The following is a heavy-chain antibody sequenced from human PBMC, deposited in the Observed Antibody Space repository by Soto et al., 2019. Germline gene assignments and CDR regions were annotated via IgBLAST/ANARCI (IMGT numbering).Heavy chain of an antibody. D-gene: IGHD3-3*01. CDR3: ARDQGYYDFWSGYTPNWFEP. V-gene: IGHV4-59*01. CDR1: YX. J-gene: IGHJ5*02. CDR2: IYYSGST. Sequence: YXWSWIRQPPGKGLEWIGYIYYSGSTNYNPSLKSRVTISVDTSKNQFSLKLSSVTAADTAVYYCARDQGYYDFWSGYTPNWFEPWGQGPLVTVSS.